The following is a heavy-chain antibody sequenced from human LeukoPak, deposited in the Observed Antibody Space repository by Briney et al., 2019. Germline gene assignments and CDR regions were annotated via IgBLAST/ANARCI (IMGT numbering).Heavy chain of an antibody. CDR3: ARRGDIGDTIGPFWY. Sequence: ASVKVTCKASGYTFINCGISWVRQAPGQGLEWMGWISANNGNTNYAQNLQGRVTMTTDTYTSTAYMELRSLRSDATAVYYCARRGDIGDTIGPFWYWGQGTLVTVSS. V-gene: IGHV1-18*01. CDR1: GYTFINCG. CDR2: ISANNGNT. J-gene: IGHJ4*02. D-gene: IGHD5-12*01.